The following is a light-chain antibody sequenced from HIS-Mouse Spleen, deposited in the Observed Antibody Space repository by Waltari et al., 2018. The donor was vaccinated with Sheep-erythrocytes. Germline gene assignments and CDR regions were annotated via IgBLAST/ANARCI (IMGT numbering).Light chain of an antibody. J-gene: IGLJ3*02. V-gene: IGLV2-8*01. CDR2: EVS. CDR1: SRDVGGYNY. Sequence: QSALTQPPSASGSPGQSVTIPCTVTSRDVGGYNYVSWYQQHPGKVPKLMIYEVSKRPSGVPDRFSGSKSGNTASLTVSGLQAEDEADYYCSSYAGSNNWVFGGGTKLTVL. CDR3: SSYAGSNNWV.